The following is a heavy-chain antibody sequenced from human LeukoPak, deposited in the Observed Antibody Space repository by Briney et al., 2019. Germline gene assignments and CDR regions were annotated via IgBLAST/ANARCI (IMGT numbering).Heavy chain of an antibody. J-gene: IGHJ4*02. V-gene: IGHV1-69*05. CDR3: ARDAALYCNSDSCYWAFDS. CDR2: IIPIFGTA. Sequence: SVKVSCKASGGTFSSYAISWVRQAPGQGLEWVGGIIPIFGTANYAQKFQGRVTITTDESTSTAYMELSSLRSEDTAVYYCARDAALYCNSDSCYWAFDSWGQGTLVTVSS. CDR1: GGTFSSYA. D-gene: IGHD2/OR15-2a*01.